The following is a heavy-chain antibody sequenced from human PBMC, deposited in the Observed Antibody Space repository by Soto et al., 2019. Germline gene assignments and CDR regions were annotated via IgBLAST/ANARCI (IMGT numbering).Heavy chain of an antibody. Sequence: GGSLRLSFKASGFTFSNYWMHRVRQAPGKGLEWVAVLSYDVRNKFYVDSVKDRFTISRDNSKNTLYLEMNSLRAEDTAVYYCARERVTGYYNVIGYWG. CDR1: GFTFSNYW. D-gene: IGHD3-9*01. V-gene: IGHV3-30*03. CDR3: ARERVTGYYNVIGY. CDR2: LSYDVRNK. J-gene: IGHJ4*01.